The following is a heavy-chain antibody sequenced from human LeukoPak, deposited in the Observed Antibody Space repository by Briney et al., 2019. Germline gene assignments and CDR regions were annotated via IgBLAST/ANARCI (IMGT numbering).Heavy chain of an antibody. CDR2: IWYDGSNK. V-gene: IGHV3-33*06. D-gene: IGHD1-26*01. CDR1: GFTFGSYG. J-gene: IGHJ4*02. CDR3: AKGGNYYNFDY. Sequence: GGSLRLSCAASGFTFGSYGMHWVRQAPGKGLEWVAVIWYDGSNKYYADSVKGRFTISRDNSKNTLYLQMNSLRAEDTAVYYCAKGGNYYNFDYWGQGTLVTVSS.